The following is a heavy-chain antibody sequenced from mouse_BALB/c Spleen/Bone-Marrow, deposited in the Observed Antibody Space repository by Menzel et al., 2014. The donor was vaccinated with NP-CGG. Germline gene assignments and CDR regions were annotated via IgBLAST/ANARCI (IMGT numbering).Heavy chain of an antibody. CDR3: TRGDGYGGFAY. CDR1: GYSFTTYW. J-gene: IGHJ3*01. Sequence: QVQLQQSGAELVRPGASGKLSCKTSGYSFTTYWMNWVKQRPGQGLEWIGMIHPSDSETKLNQKFKDKATLTVDKSSNTAYMQLNSPTSEDSAVYYCTRGDGYGGFAYWGQATLVNISA. CDR2: IHPSDSET. D-gene: IGHD2-2*01. V-gene: IGHV1-61*01.